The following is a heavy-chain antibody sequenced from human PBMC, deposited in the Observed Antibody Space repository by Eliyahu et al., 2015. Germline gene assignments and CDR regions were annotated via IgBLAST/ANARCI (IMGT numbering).Heavy chain of an antibody. D-gene: IGHD3-22*01. CDR3: ARDRGTYYYDSSGYYYYYYYGMDV. V-gene: IGHV4-30-4*01. Sequence: QVQLQESGPGLVKXSQTLSLTXTVSGGXXSXXDYXWSWXRXPPGKGLEWIGYIYYSGSTYYNPSLKSRVTISVDTSKNQFSLKLSSVTAADTAVYYCARDRGTYYYDSSGYYYYYYYGMDVWGQGTTVTVSS. CDR2: IYYSGST. CDR1: GGXXSXXDYX. J-gene: IGHJ6*02.